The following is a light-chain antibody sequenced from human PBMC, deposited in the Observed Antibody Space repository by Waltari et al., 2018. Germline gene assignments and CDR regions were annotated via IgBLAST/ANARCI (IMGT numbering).Light chain of an antibody. CDR3: QQAYSAPLTLS. CDR1: RGIGNY. Sequence: DIQMTQSPSSLSALVGDRVTLTCPANRGIGNYVNWYQQKPGKAPKLLIYGASSLQSGVPSRFSGSGSGTDFILTISSLQPEDVATYYCQQAYSAPLTLSFGGGTKVEIK. CDR2: GAS. J-gene: IGKJ4*01. V-gene: IGKV1-39*01.